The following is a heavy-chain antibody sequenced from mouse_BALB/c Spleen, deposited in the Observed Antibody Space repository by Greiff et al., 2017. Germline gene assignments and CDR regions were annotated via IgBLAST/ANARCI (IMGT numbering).Heavy chain of an antibody. J-gene: IGHJ3*01. Sequence: VKLMESGPGLVAPSQSLSITCTVSGFSLTSYGVHWVRQPPGKGLEWLGVIWAGGSTNYNSALMSRLSISKDNSKSQVFLKMNSLQTDDTAMYYCAREDDYDESWFAYWGQGTLVTVSA. CDR3: AREDDYDESWFAY. CDR1: GFSLTSYG. D-gene: IGHD2-4*01. CDR2: IWAGGST. V-gene: IGHV2-9*02.